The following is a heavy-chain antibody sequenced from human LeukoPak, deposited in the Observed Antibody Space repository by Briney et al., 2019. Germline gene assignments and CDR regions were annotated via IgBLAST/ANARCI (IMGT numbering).Heavy chain of an antibody. CDR2: INPMSGTI. J-gene: IGHJ5*02. V-gene: IGHV1-69*13. Sequence: AASVTVPCKASGGTFSGYAISWLRQAPGQGREWMGAINPMSGTIKFEQKFQGRVTITADESTSTAYVELSSLIFGDTAVYYCARGLLSVYYYGSGSSKNLFDPGGQGILGTVSS. CDR3: ARGLLSVYYYGSGSSKNLFDP. D-gene: IGHD3-10*01. CDR1: GGTFSGYA.